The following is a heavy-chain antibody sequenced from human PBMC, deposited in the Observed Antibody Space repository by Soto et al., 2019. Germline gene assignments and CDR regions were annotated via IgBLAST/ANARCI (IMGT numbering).Heavy chain of an antibody. Sequence: QVQVVQSGAEVKKPGASVKVSCKASGFTFTTYAIHWVRQAPGQRLEWMGWIHAGNGNTKSSQKVQDRLTITRDTSASTAYTELSSLRSEDAAVYYCARDRCRGDCNDFDYWGQGTLVTVSS. V-gene: IGHV1-3*01. D-gene: IGHD2-21*02. CDR3: ARDRCRGDCNDFDY. J-gene: IGHJ4*02. CDR1: GFTFTTYA. CDR2: IHAGNGNT.